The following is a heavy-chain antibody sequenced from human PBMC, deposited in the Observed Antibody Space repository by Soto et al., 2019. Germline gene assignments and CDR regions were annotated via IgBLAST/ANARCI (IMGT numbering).Heavy chain of an antibody. J-gene: IGHJ4*02. D-gene: IGHD3-22*01. V-gene: IGHV3-30*03. CDR1: GFSFNDYA. CDR3: SRGTYYPQSSGLHADY. Sequence: QVQLVASGGGEVQPGGSLRVSCATSGFSFNDYAMYWVRQAPGQGLEWVAMISSDGHHQFYLDNLRGRFTVSRDNSKNTLYLQMNSLRPEDTAVYYCSRGTYYPQSSGLHADYWGPGTVVTVSS. CDR2: ISSDGHHQ.